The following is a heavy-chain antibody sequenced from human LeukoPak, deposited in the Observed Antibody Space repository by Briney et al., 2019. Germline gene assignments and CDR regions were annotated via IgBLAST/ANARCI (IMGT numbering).Heavy chain of an antibody. Sequence: GGSLRLSCAASGFTFSSFAMSWIRQAPGKGLEWVSSVSTSGVGTYYADPVRGRFTISRDNSKNTVFLQMNSLRAEDSAVYYCAKDYAVGSIDYWGQGTLVTVSS. V-gene: IGHV3-23*01. CDR2: VSTSGVGT. J-gene: IGHJ4*02. CDR1: GFTFSSFA. D-gene: IGHD3-16*01. CDR3: AKDYAVGSIDY.